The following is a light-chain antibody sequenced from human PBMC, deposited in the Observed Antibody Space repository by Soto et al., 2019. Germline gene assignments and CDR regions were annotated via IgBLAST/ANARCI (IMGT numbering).Light chain of an antibody. Sequence: EIVMTQSPATLSVSPGERATLSCGASHRVSSYLAWYQQKPGQAPRLLIYGTSTRATGIPARFSGSGSGTEFTLTISSLQSEDFAVYYCQQYNNWPLTFGEGTKVDIK. J-gene: IGKJ4*01. CDR2: GTS. V-gene: IGKV3-15*01. CDR3: QQYNNWPLT. CDR1: HRVSSY.